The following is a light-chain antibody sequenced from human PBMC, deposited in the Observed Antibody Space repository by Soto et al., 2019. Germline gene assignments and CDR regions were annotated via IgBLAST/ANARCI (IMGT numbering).Light chain of an antibody. V-gene: IGLV2-14*03. CDR1: SSDIGAYNF. Sequence: QSVLTQPASVSGSPGQSITISCTGTSSDIGAYNFVSWYQQHPGKAPKLMLYDVNIRPSGVSNRFSGSKSGNTASLTISGLQAEDEADYYCTSWTTSTTLIFGGGTMLTV. CDR3: TSWTTSTTLI. J-gene: IGLJ2*01. CDR2: DVN.